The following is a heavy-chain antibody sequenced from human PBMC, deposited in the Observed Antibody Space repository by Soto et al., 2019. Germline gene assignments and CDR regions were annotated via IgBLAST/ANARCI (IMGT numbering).Heavy chain of an antibody. V-gene: IGHV3-23*01. Sequence: GGSLRLSCAASGFTFSSYAMSWVRQAPGKGLEWVSAISGSGGSTYYADSVKGRFTISRDNSKNTLYLQMNSLRAEDTAVYYCAKVSRLQVADYYYYYMDVWGKGTTVTVSS. J-gene: IGHJ6*03. CDR3: AKVSRLQVADYYYYYMDV. D-gene: IGHD4-4*01. CDR1: GFTFSSYA. CDR2: ISGSGGST.